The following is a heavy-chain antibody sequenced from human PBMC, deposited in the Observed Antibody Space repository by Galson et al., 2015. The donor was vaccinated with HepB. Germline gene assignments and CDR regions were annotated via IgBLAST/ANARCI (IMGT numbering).Heavy chain of an antibody. J-gene: IGHJ4*02. CDR3: ARVGWELLSY. Sequence: SLRLSCAASGFTFSSYSMNWVRQAPGKGLEWVSYISSSSTIYYADSVKGRFTISRDNAKNSLYLQMNSLRAEDTAVYYCARVGWELLSYWGQGTLVTVSS. D-gene: IGHD1-26*01. CDR1: GFTFSSYS. CDR2: ISSSSTI. V-gene: IGHV3-48*01.